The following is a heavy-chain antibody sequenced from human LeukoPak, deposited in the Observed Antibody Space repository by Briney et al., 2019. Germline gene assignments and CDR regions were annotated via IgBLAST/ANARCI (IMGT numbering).Heavy chain of an antibody. Sequence: ASVKVSCKASGYTFTGYYMYWVRQAPAQGLEVMGWINPNSGGTNYAQRFQGRVTMTRDTSISTAYMELSSLRAEDTAVYYCQAGIATAGTPSIHYWGQGTLVTVSS. V-gene: IGHV1-2*02. J-gene: IGHJ4*02. CDR2: INPNSGGT. D-gene: IGHD6-13*01. CDR3: QAGIATAGTPSIHY. CDR1: GYTFTGYY.